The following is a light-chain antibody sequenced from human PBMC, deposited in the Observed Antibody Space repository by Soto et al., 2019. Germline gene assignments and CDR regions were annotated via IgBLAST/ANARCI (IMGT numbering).Light chain of an antibody. CDR2: DAS. CDR1: ESVGRH. Sequence: EVLVTQSPSTLSVSPGERATLSCRASESVGRHLAWYHQKPGQAPKLLIFDASTRSTGVPARFSGSGSGTEFTLTVSGLPSEDIAVYFCQQYNNWPPNFGQGTRLEIK. CDR3: QQYNNWPPN. V-gene: IGKV3-15*01. J-gene: IGKJ5*01.